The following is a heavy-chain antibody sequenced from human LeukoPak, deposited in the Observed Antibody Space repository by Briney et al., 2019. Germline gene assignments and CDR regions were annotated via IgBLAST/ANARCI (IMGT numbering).Heavy chain of an antibody. Sequence: SETLSLTCTVSGGSISSGGYYWSWIRQHPGKGLEWIGYIYYSESTYYNPSLKSRVTISVDTSKNQFSLKLSSVTAADTAVYYCARVDPHVGSSGYYHTFDYWGQGTLVTVSS. CDR2: IYYSEST. CDR3: ARVDPHVGSSGYYHTFDY. J-gene: IGHJ4*02. D-gene: IGHD3-22*01. CDR1: GGSISSGGYY. V-gene: IGHV4-31*03.